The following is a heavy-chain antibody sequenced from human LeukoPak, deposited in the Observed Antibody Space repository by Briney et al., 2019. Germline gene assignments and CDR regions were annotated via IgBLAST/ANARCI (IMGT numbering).Heavy chain of an antibody. CDR3: ARRSTVVGMGWFDP. Sequence: SESLSLTCTVSGGSISSGSYYWSWIPQPAGKELEWIGRIYTSGSTNYNPSLKSRVTISVDTSKNQFSLKLSSVTAADMAVYHCARRSTVVGMGWFDPWGQGTLVTVSS. J-gene: IGHJ5*02. V-gene: IGHV4-61*02. CDR2: IYTSGST. CDR1: GGSISSGSYY. D-gene: IGHD2-21*01.